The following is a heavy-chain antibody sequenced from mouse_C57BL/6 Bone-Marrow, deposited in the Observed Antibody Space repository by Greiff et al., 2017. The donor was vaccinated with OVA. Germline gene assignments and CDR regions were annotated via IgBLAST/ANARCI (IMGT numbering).Heavy chain of an antibody. CDR3: AREECDGYYFDY. CDR2: IYPGSGST. V-gene: IGHV1-55*01. J-gene: IGHJ2*01. Sequence: QVQLQQPGAELVKPGSSVKMSCKASGYTFTSYWITWVKQRPGQGLEWIGDIYPGSGSTNYNEKFKSKATLTVDTSSSTAYMQLSSLTSEDSAVYDCAREECDGYYFDYWGQGTTLTVSA. CDR1: GYTFTSYW. D-gene: IGHD2-3*01.